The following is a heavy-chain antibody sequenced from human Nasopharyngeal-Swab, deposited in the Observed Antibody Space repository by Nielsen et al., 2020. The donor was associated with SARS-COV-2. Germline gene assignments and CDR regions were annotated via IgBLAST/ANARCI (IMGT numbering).Heavy chain of an antibody. Sequence: GESLKISCAASGFTCCDYYMSWISQDPGKGLEWVSYISSSSSYTNYADSVKGRFTISRDNANNSLYLQMNSLRAEDTAEYYCARGTATGWLDPWGQGTLVTVSS. J-gene: IGHJ5*02. CDR1: GFTCCDYY. CDR3: ARGTATGWLDP. D-gene: IGHD4-17*01. CDR2: ISSSSSYT. V-gene: IGHV3-11*05.